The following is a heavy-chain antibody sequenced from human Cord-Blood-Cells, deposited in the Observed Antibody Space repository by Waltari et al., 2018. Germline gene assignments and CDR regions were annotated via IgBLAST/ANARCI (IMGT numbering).Heavy chain of an antibody. CDR3: ARQTGWELFDY. Sequence: QLQLQESGPGLVKPSETLSLTCTVSGGSISSSSYYWGWIRQPPGKGLELIGSIYYSGSTSSNPSLQGRGTRSVDTSKNQFSLSLSSVTAADTSVYYCARQTGWELFDYWGQGTLVTVSS. V-gene: IGHV4-39*01. D-gene: IGHD1-26*01. CDR2: IYYSGST. CDR1: GGSISSSSYY. J-gene: IGHJ4*02.